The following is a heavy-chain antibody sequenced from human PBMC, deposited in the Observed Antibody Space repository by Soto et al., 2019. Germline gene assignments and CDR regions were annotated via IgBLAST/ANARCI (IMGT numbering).Heavy chain of an antibody. Sequence: PGESLKISCKGSGYSFTTYWIDWVRQMPGKGLEWMGIIYPGDSDTRYSPSFKGQVTMSADKSTNTAYLQWSSLKASDTAIYYCARGPHRCSRSWDDAFDIWGQGTMVT. D-gene: IGHD6-6*01. CDR1: GYSFTTYW. V-gene: IGHV5-51*01. CDR2: IYPGDSDT. CDR3: ARGPHRCSRSWDDAFDI. J-gene: IGHJ3*02.